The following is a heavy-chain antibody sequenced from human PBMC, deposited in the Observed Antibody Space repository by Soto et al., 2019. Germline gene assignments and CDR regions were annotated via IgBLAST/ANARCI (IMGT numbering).Heavy chain of an antibody. J-gene: IGHJ6*02. CDR2: TIPIFRTA. CDR1: GGTFNSYA. V-gene: IGHV1-69*12. Sequence: QVQLVQSGAEVKKPGSSVKVSCKASGGTFNSYAISWVRQAPGQGLEWMGGTIPIFRTADYAQKFQGRVTITADESTSRAYMELSSLRSEGTAVYYCASQQLGPSYYCGMDVWGQGTTVTVSS. CDR3: ASQQLGPSYYCGMDV. D-gene: IGHD6-6*01.